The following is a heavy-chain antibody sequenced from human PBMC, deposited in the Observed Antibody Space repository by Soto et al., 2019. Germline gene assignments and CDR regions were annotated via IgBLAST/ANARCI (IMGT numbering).Heavy chain of an antibody. D-gene: IGHD6-6*01. Sequence: ASVKVSCKASGYTFTGYYMHWVRQAPGQGLEWMGWINPNSGGTNYAQKFQGRVTMTRDTSISTAYMELSRLRSDDTAVYYCARALSLGIAAHPWGQGTLVTVSS. CDR3: ARALSLGIAAHP. CDR1: GYTFTGYY. J-gene: IGHJ4*02. V-gene: IGHV1-2*02. CDR2: INPNSGGT.